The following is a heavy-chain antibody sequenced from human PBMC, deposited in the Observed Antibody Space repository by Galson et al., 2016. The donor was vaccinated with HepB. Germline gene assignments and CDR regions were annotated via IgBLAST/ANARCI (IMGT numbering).Heavy chain of an antibody. CDR3: ASGYYYDSSGYYSDF. CDR1: GFTFSSYN. CDR2: ISYDGSNK. J-gene: IGHJ4*02. Sequence: SLRLSCAASGFTFSSYNMEWVRQAPGKGLEWVAIISYDGSNKYYANSVKGRFAISRDNSRNTLSLQMNSLRAEDTAVYYCASGYYYDSSGYYSDFWGQGTLVTVSS. D-gene: IGHD3-22*01. V-gene: IGHV3-30*09.